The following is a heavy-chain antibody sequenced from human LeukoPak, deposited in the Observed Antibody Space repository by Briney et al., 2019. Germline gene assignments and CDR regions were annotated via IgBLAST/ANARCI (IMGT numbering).Heavy chain of an antibody. CDR3: ARGYSTSSKGDFDY. CDR2: IYTSGIT. Sequence: SQTLSLTCAVSGGSISSGYYYWSWIRQPAGKGLEWIGRIYTSGITNYNPSLKSRVTMSGDMSKNQFSLKLSSVTAADTAVYYCARGYSTSSKGDFDYWGQGTLVTVSS. CDR1: GGSISSGYYY. J-gene: IGHJ4*02. V-gene: IGHV4-61*02. D-gene: IGHD6-6*01.